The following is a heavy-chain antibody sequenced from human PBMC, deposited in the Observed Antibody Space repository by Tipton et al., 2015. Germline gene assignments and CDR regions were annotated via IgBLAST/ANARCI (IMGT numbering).Heavy chain of an antibody. V-gene: IGHV4-34*01. CDR1: GGSFSGYY. J-gene: IGHJ4*02. CDR3: ARDQAFCGGDCHSVSFDY. CDR2: INRSGST. D-gene: IGHD2-21*02. Sequence: TLSLTCAVYGGSFSGYYWSWIRQPPGKGLEWIGEINRSGSTNYNPSLKSRVTISVDTSKNQFSLKLSSVTAADTAVYYCARDQAFCGGDCHSVSFDYWGQGALVTVSS.